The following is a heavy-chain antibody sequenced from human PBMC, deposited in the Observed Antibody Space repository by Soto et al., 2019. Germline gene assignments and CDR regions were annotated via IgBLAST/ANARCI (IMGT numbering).Heavy chain of an antibody. V-gene: IGHV4-34*01. CDR3: ARPRGYSYGKTFDY. D-gene: IGHD5-18*01. J-gene: IGHJ4*02. CDR1: GGSFSGYY. Sequence: SETLSLTCAVYGGSFSGYYWSWIRQPPGKGLEWIGEINHSGSTNYNPSLKSRVTISVDTSKNQFSLKLSSVTAADTAVYYCARPRGYSYGKTFDYWGQGTLVTVSS. CDR2: INHSGST.